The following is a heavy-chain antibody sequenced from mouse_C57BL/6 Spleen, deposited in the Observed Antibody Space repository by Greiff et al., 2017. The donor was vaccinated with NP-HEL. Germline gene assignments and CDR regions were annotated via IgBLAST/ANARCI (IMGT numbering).Heavy chain of an antibody. J-gene: IGHJ4*01. Sequence: EVQLVESGGGLVKPGGSLKLSCAASGFTFSSYAMSWVRQTPEKRLEWVATISDGGSYTYYPDNVKGRFTISRDNAKNNLYLQMSHLKSEDTAMYYCARDKGYYYGSSPYAMDYWGQGTSVTVSS. CDR1: GFTFSSYA. CDR2: ISDGGSYT. CDR3: ARDKGYYYGSSPYAMDY. V-gene: IGHV5-4*01. D-gene: IGHD1-1*01.